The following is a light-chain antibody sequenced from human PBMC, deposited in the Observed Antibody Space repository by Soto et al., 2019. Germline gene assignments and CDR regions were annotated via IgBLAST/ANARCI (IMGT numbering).Light chain of an antibody. V-gene: IGKV3-20*01. CDR2: GAS. Sequence: EIVLTQSPGTLSLSPGERATLSCRASQSVSSSYLAWYQQKPGQAPRLLIYGASSRATGIPARFSGSGSGTDFTLTISRLEPEDFAVYYCHQYGTSPFTFGPGTKVDI. J-gene: IGKJ3*01. CDR1: QSVSSSY. CDR3: HQYGTSPFT.